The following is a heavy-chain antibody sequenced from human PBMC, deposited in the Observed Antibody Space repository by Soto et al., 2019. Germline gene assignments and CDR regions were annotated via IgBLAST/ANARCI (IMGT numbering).Heavy chain of an antibody. J-gene: IGHJ4*02. CDR3: AKYSADLDY. Sequence: SETLSLTCTVSGGSITSYYWSWIRQSPGKGLEWIGYIYYSGSTNYNPSLKSRVTISVDTSKNQFSLKLTSVTAADTAVYYCAKYSADLDYRGQGTLVTVSS. CDR1: GGSITSYY. D-gene: IGHD2-15*01. V-gene: IGHV4-59*08. CDR2: IYYSGST.